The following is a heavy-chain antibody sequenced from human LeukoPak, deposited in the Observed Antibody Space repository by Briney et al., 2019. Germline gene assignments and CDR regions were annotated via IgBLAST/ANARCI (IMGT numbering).Heavy chain of an antibody. CDR3: ARSSYSSSSSV. Sequence: GGSQRLSCAASGFTFSSYWMSWVRQAPGKGLEWVASINSDGSEGYYADVVKGRFTISRDNAKNSLYLQINSLRAEDTAVYYCARSSYSSSSSVWGQGTMVTVSS. V-gene: IGHV3-7*03. D-gene: IGHD6-6*01. CDR1: GFTFSSYW. CDR2: INSDGSEG. J-gene: IGHJ3*01.